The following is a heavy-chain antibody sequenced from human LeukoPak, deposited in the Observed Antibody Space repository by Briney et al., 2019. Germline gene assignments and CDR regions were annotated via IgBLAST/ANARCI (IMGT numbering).Heavy chain of an antibody. D-gene: IGHD3-10*01. Sequence: SETLSLTCAVYGGSFSGYYWSWIRQPPGKGLEWIGEINHSGSTNYNPSLKSRVTISVDTSKNQFSLKLSSVTAAGTAVYYCARINYYGSGSYYKNFDYWGQGTLVTVSS. CDR2: INHSGST. J-gene: IGHJ4*02. V-gene: IGHV4-34*01. CDR1: GGSFSGYY. CDR3: ARINYYGSGSYYKNFDY.